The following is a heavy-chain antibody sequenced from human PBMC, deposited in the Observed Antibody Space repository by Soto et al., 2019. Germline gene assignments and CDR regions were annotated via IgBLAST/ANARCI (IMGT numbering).Heavy chain of an antibody. D-gene: IGHD6-19*01. CDR1: GGSISSSNW. CDR2: IYHSGST. J-gene: IGHJ5*02. V-gene: IGHV4-4*02. Sequence: QVQLQESGPGLVKPSGTLSLTCAVSGGSISSSNWWSWVRQPPGKGLEWIGEIYHSGSTNFNPSLKSRVTISVDKSKNQFSLKLSSVTAADTAVYYCARRIPIAVAGGSSAGWFDPWGQGTLVTVSS. CDR3: ARRIPIAVAGGSSAGWFDP.